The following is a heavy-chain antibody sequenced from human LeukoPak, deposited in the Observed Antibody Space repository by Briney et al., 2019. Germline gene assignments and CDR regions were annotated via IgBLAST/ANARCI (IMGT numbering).Heavy chain of an antibody. J-gene: IGHJ6*03. CDR2: IYYSGST. CDR3: ARAGRTSLYNHHYMDV. D-gene: IGHD2-8*01. CDR1: GGSISNYY. V-gene: IGHV4-59*01. Sequence: SETLSLTCTVSGGSISNYYWNWIRQPPGKGLEWIGYIYYSGSTNYNPSLKSRVTIAADTSKNEFFLKPSSVTAADTAVYYCARAGRTSLYNHHYMDVWGKGTTVIVSS.